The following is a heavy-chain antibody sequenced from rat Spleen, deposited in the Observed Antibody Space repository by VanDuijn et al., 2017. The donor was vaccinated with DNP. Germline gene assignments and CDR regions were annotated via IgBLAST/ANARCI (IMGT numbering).Heavy chain of an antibody. V-gene: IGHV2S63*01. Sequence: EVQLKESGPGLVQPSQTLSLTCTVSGLSLTGYSVHWVRQPPGQGLEWTGVMWSGGSTAYNSALKSRLSISRDTSKSQVFLKMNSLQTEDTAIYYCTRDGPSYYSSHISFAYWGQGTLVTVSS. CDR2: MWSGGST. J-gene: IGHJ3*01. CDR3: TRDGPSYYSSHISFAY. CDR1: GLSLTGYS. D-gene: IGHD1-2*01.